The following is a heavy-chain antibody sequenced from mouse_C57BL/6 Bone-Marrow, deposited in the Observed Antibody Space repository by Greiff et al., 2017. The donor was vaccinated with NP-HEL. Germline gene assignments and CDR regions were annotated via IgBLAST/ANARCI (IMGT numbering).Heavy chain of an antibody. D-gene: IGHD1-1*01. Sequence: VQLQQSGGGLVKPGGSLKLSCAASGFTFSDYGMHWVRQAPEKGLEWVAYISSGSSTIYYADTVKGRFTISRDNAKNTLFLQMTSLRSEDTAMYYCAPYYYAPVAYWGQGTLVTVSA. CDR1: GFTFSDYG. CDR2: ISSGSSTI. CDR3: APYYYAPVAY. V-gene: IGHV5-17*01. J-gene: IGHJ3*01.